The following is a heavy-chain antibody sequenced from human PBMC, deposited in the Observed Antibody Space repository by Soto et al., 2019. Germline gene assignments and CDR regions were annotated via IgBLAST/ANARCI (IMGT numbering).Heavy chain of an antibody. J-gene: IGHJ5*02. CDR2: INPNSGGT. CDR3: ARSPPGDSKTNWFDP. CDR1: GYTFTDYY. Sequence: ASVKVSCKASGYTFTDYYIHWVRQAPGQGLEWMGWINPNSGGTKYAQKFQGRVTMTRDMSISTAYMELSRLRSDDTAVYYCARSPPGDSKTNWFDPWGQGTLVTVSS. V-gene: IGHV1-2*02. D-gene: IGHD4-4*01.